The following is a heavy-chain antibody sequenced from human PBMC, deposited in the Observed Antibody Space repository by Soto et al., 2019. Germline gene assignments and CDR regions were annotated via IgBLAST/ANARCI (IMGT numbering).Heavy chain of an antibody. CDR1: GFIFSNYA. CDR2: VGGNGLDT. D-gene: IGHD3-9*01. Sequence: EVQLLESGGGLVQPGGSLRLCCAASGFIFSNYAMNWVRQAPGKGLEWVSAVGGNGLDTYYTDSVKGRFTISRDNSKNTLYLQMNSLRAEDTAVYYCAGRTGYPFDYWGQGTLVTVSS. CDR3: AGRTGYPFDY. J-gene: IGHJ4*02. V-gene: IGHV3-23*01.